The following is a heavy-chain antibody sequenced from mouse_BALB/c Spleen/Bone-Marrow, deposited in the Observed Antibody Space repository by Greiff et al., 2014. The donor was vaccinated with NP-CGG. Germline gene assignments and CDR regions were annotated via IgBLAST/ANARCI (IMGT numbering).Heavy chain of an antibody. CDR1: GYTFTSYI. Sequence: VQLQQPGPELVKPGASVKMSCKASGYTFTSYIIHWVKQKPGQGLDWIGYINPYNDYTKYNEKFKGKATLTSDRSSSTAYMELSSLTSEDSAVYYCARLGPYYRYDVAYWGQGTLVTVSA. V-gene: IGHV1-14*01. CDR3: ARLGPYYRYDVAY. CDR2: INPYNDYT. J-gene: IGHJ3*01. D-gene: IGHD2-14*01.